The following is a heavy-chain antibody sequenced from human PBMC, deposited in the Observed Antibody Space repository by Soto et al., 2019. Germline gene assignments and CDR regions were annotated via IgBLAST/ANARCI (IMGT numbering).Heavy chain of an antibody. D-gene: IGHD6-19*01. CDR3: VKAQQAVSMRGRAFDI. J-gene: IGHJ3*02. Sequence: HPGGSLRLSCSASGLTFSSYGMHWVRQAPGKGLEYVSAISSNGGSTYYADSVKGRFTISRDNSKNTLYLQMSSLRTEDTAVYYCVKAQQAVSMRGRAFDIWGQGTMVTVSS. CDR2: ISSNGGST. V-gene: IGHV3-64D*08. CDR1: GLTFSSYG.